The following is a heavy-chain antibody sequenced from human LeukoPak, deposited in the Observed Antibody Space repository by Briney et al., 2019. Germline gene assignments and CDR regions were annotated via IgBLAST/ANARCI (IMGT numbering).Heavy chain of an antibody. CDR1: GFTFGGYA. J-gene: IGHJ2*01. V-gene: IGHV3-9*03. CDR2: ISGSSGSI. Sequence: GGSLRLSCAASGFTFGGYAMHWVRQAPGKGLEWVSGISGSSGSICYADSVKGRFTISRDNAKNSLYLQMNSLRAEDMAVYYCAKGAEKGPNWYSDLWGRGTLLTVSS. CDR3: AKGAEKGPNWYSDL.